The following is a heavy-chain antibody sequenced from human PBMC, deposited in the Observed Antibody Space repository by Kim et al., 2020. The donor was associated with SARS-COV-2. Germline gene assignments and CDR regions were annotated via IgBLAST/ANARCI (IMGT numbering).Heavy chain of an antibody. Sequence: GGSLRLSCAASGFTFSSYAMSWVRQAPGKGLEWVSAISGSGGSTYYADSVKGRFTISRDNSKNTLYLQMNSLRAEDTAVYYCAKDLRGYSSAYGMDVWGQGTTVTVSS. CDR3: AKDLRGYSSAYGMDV. D-gene: IGHD6-25*01. J-gene: IGHJ6*02. V-gene: IGHV3-23*01. CDR1: GFTFSSYA. CDR2: ISGSGGST.